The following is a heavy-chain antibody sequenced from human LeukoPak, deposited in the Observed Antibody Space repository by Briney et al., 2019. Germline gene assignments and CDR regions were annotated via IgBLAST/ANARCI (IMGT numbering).Heavy chain of an antibody. Sequence: PSETLSLTCTVSGASISSGSYYWGWIRQPPGKGLEWIGSIYYSGNTFYNPSLKSRLPISVDTSNNHFSLKLSSVTAADTALYYCARHRRGYDDRIDYWGQGTLVTVSS. CDR1: GASISSGSYY. CDR2: IYYSGNT. CDR3: ARHRRGYDDRIDY. J-gene: IGHJ4*02. D-gene: IGHD5-12*01. V-gene: IGHV4-39*01.